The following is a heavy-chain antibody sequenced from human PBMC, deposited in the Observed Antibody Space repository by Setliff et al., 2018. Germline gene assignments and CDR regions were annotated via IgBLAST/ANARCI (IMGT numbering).Heavy chain of an antibody. D-gene: IGHD6-6*01. V-gene: IGHV4-59*01. J-gene: IGHJ3*02. Sequence: SETLSLTCTVSGGSIRNYYWSWIRQPPGKGLEWIGYIYYSGNTNYNPSLKSRVTISVDTSKNQFSLKLSSVTAADTAVYYCASPSSIIVPAVGSDVFNIWGQGTMVTV. CDR3: ASPSSIIVPAVGSDVFNI. CDR1: GGSIRNYY. CDR2: IYYSGNT.